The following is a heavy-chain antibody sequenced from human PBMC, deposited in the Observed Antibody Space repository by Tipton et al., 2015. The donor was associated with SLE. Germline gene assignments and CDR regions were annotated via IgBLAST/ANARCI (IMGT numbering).Heavy chain of an antibody. D-gene: IGHD3-22*01. CDR2: MNWNGGSI. J-gene: IGHJ4*02. CDR1: GFTFDDYV. CDR3: AKRVVGSGYYPDV. V-gene: IGHV3-20*04. Sequence: SLRLSCEGSGFTFDDYVMSWVRQVPGKGLEWVSGMNWNGGSIGYADAVKGRFTVSRDNSKNTLYLQLNSLRAEDTALYYCAKRVVGSGYYPDVWGQGTLVTVSS.